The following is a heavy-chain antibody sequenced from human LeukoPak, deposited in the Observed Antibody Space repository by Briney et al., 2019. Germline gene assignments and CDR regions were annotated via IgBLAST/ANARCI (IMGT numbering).Heavy chain of an antibody. CDR1: GDTLTDLS. CDR3: ARGGNYYDSSGRNYYYYGMDV. V-gene: IGHV1-24*01. D-gene: IGHD3-22*01. CDR2: FDPEDSET. J-gene: IGHJ6*02. Sequence: ASVKVSCKVSGDTLTDLSMYWVRQAPGKGLEWMGGFDPEDSETVYAQKFQGRVTMTEDTSTDIAYMELRSLRSDDTAVYYCARGGNYYDSSGRNYYYYGMDVWGQGTTVTVSS.